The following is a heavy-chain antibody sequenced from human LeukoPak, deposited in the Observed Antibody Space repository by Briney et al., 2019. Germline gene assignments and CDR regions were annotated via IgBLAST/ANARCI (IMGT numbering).Heavy chain of an antibody. V-gene: IGHV5-51*01. CDR3: ARLDRFCSGGSCYLDY. D-gene: IGHD2-15*01. J-gene: IGHJ4*02. Sequence: GESLKISCKGSGYSFTSYWIGWVRQMPGKGLEWMEIIYPGDSDTRYSPSFQGQVTISADKSISTAYLQWSSLKASDTAMYYCARLDRFCSGGSCYLDYWGQGTLVTVSS. CDR1: GYSFTSYW. CDR2: IYPGDSDT.